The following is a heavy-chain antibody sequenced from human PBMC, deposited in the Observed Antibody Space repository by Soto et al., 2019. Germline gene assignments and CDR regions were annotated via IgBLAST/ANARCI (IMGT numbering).Heavy chain of an antibody. CDR1: GFTFSSYG. CDR2: IWYDGSNK. D-gene: IGHD6-6*01. J-gene: IGHJ6*03. Sequence: GGSLRLSCAASGFTFSSYGMHWVRQAPGKGLEWVAVIWYDGSNKYYADSVKGRFTISRDNSKNTLYLQMNSLRAEDTAVYYCARDGSSSAYYYYYMDVWGKGTTVTVSS. V-gene: IGHV3-33*01. CDR3: ARDGSSSAYYYYYMDV.